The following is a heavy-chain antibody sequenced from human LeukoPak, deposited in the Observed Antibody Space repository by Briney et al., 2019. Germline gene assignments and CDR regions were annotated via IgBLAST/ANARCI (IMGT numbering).Heavy chain of an antibody. CDR2: ISAYNGNT. Sequence: ASVKVSCKASGYTFTSYGISWVRQAPGQGLEWMGWISAYNGNTNYAQKLQGRVTMTTDTSTSTAYMELRSLRSDDTAVYYCARGSHYDFWSGPRPFYYYYGMDVWGQGTTVTASS. V-gene: IGHV1-18*01. J-gene: IGHJ6*02. CDR3: ARGSHYDFWSGPRPFYYYYGMDV. D-gene: IGHD3-3*01. CDR1: GYTFTSYG.